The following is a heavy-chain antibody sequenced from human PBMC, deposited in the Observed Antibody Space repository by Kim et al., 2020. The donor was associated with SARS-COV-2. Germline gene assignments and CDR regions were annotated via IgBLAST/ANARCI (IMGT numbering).Heavy chain of an antibody. V-gene: IGHV1-69*13. J-gene: IGHJ6*02. CDR3: ASDLLAMVRGVMGNYYYYGMDV. CDR2: IIPIFGTA. Sequence: SVKVSCKASGGTFSSYAISWVRQAPGQGLEWMGGIIPIFGTANYAQKFQGRVTITADESTSTAYMELSSLRSEDTAVYYCASDLLAMVRGVMGNYYYYGMDVWGQGTTVTVSS. CDR1: GGTFSSYA. D-gene: IGHD3-10*01.